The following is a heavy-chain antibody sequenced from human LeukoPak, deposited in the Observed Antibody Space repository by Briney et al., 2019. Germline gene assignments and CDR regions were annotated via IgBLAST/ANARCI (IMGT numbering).Heavy chain of an antibody. CDR3: AKSGDSSGDN. Sequence: GGSLRLSCAASGFTFSSYGMHWVRRAPGKGLEWVAVISYDGSNKYYADSVKGRFTISRDNSKNTLYLQMNSLRAEDTAVYYCAKSGDSSGDNWGQGTLVTVSS. D-gene: IGHD3-22*01. CDR2: ISYDGSNK. CDR1: GFTFSSYG. J-gene: IGHJ4*02. V-gene: IGHV3-30*18.